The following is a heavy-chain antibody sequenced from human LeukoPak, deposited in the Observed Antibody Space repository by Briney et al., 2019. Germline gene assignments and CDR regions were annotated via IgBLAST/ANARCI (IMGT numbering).Heavy chain of an antibody. D-gene: IGHD5-18*01. J-gene: IGHJ3*02. CDR2: INPNSGGT. CDR3: ARARDTAKDAFDI. V-gene: IGHV1-2*02. CDR1: GYTFTSYG. Sequence: GASVKVSCKASGYTFTSYGISWVRQAPGQGLEWMGWINPNSGGTNYAQKFQGRVTMTRDTSISTAYMELSRLRSDDTAVYYCARARDTAKDAFDIWGQGTMVTVSS.